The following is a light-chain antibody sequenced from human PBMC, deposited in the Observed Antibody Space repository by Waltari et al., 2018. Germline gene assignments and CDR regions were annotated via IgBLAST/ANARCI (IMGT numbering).Light chain of an antibody. CDR1: QSVSRA. CDR3: QHYVSLPVT. V-gene: IGKV3-20*01. J-gene: IGKJ1*01. Sequence: EIVLTQSPGTLSLSPGDRATLSCRASQSVSRALAWYQQNPGQAPRLLIYGASNRATGIPDRCSGSGSGTDFSLIISRLEPEDFAVYYCQHYVSLPVTFGQGTKVEIK. CDR2: GAS.